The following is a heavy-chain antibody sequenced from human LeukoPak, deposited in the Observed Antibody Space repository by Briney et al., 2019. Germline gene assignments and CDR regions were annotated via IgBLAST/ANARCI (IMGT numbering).Heavy chain of an antibody. J-gene: IGHJ3*02. CDR2: IYYSGST. V-gene: IGHV4-59*01. CDR3: ARAYSSGYYRDAFDI. CDR1: GGSISSYY. Sequence: PSETLSLTCTVSGGSISSYYWSWIRQPPGKGLEWIGYIYYSGSTNYNPSLKSRVTISVDTSKNRFSLKLSSVTAADTAVYYCARAYSSGYYRDAFDIWGQGTMVTVSS. D-gene: IGHD3-22*01.